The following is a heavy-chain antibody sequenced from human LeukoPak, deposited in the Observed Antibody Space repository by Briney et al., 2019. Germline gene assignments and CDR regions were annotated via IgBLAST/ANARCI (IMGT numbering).Heavy chain of an antibody. CDR2: IYYSGST. Sequence: SETLSLTCTVSGGSVSSGSYYWSWIRQPPGKGLEWIGYIYYSGSTNYNPSLKSRVTISVDTSKNQFSLKLSSVTAADTAVYYCARDSQRGCFDYWGQGTLVTVSS. CDR3: ARDSQRGCFDY. CDR1: GGSVSSGSYY. D-gene: IGHD3-10*01. J-gene: IGHJ4*02. V-gene: IGHV4-61*01.